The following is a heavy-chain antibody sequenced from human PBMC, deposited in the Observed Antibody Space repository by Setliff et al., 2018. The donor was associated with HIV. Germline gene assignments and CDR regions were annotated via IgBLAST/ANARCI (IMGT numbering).Heavy chain of an antibody. CDR3: ARTIVWSGSNYYFDY. CDR2: VHSTGTT. V-gene: IGHV4-4*07. D-gene: IGHD3-3*01. J-gene: IGHJ4*02. Sequence: SETLSLTCTSSGDSISGYYWSWIRQPAGEGLEYIGRVHSTGTTIFNPSLKSRVTISVDTSKNQFSLKLSSVTAADTAVYYCARTIVWSGSNYYFDYWGQGTLVTVSS. CDR1: GDSISGYY.